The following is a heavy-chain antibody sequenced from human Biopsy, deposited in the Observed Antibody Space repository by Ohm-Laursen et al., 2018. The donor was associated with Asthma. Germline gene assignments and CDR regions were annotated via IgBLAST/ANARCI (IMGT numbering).Heavy chain of an antibody. CDR2: FYYSGRT. D-gene: IGHD7-27*01. J-gene: IGHJ4*02. CDR3: ARHWDWGSFFDY. V-gene: IGHV4-39*01. Sequence: SETLSLTCIVSGDAMSTSGSYWGWIRQSPGKGLEWIGRFYYSGRTYYNQSLERRVTISADRSKNPFSLKVTSETAADTAVYYCARHWDWGSFFDYWGQGTPVTVSS. CDR1: GDAMSTSGSY.